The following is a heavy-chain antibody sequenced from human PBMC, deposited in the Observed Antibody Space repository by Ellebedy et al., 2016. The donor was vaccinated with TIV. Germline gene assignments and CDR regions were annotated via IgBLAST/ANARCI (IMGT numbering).Heavy chain of an antibody. D-gene: IGHD3-10*01. V-gene: IGHV3-23*01. CDR2: ISASGRRP. CDR1: GFTFSSFA. J-gene: IGHJ4*02. CDR3: AKNSVLLWPSDFDY. Sequence: GESLKISCAASGFTFSSFAMNWVRQAPGKGLEWVSGISASGRRPYYADSVKGRFTISRDNSKSTLYLQMNSLRAEDTAEYYCAKNSVLLWPSDFDYWGQGTLVTVSS.